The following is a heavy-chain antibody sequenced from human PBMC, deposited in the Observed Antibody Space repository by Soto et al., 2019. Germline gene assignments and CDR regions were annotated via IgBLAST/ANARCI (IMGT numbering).Heavy chain of an antibody. CDR1: GYTFTSYD. CDR2: MNPNSGNT. Sequence: ASVKVSCKASGYTFTSYDINWVRQATGQGLEWMGWMNPNSGNTGYAQKIQGRVTMTTDTSTSTAYMELSSLRSDDTAVYYCAIGCGIDSSSWYSFYYYYYMDVWGKGTTVTVSS. J-gene: IGHJ6*03. CDR3: AIGCGIDSSSWYSFYYYYYMDV. V-gene: IGHV1-8*01. D-gene: IGHD6-13*01.